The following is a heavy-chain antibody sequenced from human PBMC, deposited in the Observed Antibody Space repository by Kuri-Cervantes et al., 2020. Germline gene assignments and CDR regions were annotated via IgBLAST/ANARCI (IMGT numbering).Heavy chain of an antibody. V-gene: IGHV1-2*02. CDR1: GYTFTGYC. Sequence: ASVKVSCKASGYTFTGYCMHWVRQAPGQGLEWMGWINPNSGGTNYAQKFQGRVTMTSDTSISTAYVELSMLRSDDTAVYYCARVVTGWLPDYWGQGTLVTVSS. CDR3: ARVVTGWLPDY. CDR2: INPNSGGT. J-gene: IGHJ4*02. D-gene: IGHD5-24*01.